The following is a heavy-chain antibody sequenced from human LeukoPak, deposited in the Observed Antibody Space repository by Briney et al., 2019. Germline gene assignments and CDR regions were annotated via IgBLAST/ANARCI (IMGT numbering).Heavy chain of an antibody. CDR3: ARDMGGDSTRFAFDI. CDR2: IIPILGIA. Sequence: SVKVSCKASGGTFSSYAISWVRQAPGQGLEWMGGIIPILGIANYAQKFQGRVTITADKSTSTAYMELSSLRSEDTAVYYCARDMGGDSTRFAFDIWGQGTMVTVSS. J-gene: IGHJ3*02. D-gene: IGHD4-17*01. CDR1: GGTFSSYA. V-gene: IGHV1-69*10.